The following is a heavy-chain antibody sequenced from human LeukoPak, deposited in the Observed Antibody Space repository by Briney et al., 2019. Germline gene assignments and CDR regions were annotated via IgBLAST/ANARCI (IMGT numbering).Heavy chain of an antibody. CDR1: GFTFSCYT. Sequence: PGGSLRLSCAASGFTFSCYTMNWLRQAPGNGLEWIAYISGTGNNIYYADSVKGRFTVSRDNAKNSLFLQMNSLTVEDTAVYYCARDDPSVCDYDGAWFDPWGQGVLVTVSS. D-gene: IGHD4-17*01. J-gene: IGHJ5*02. CDR2: ISGTGNNI. CDR3: ARDDPSVCDYDGAWFDP. V-gene: IGHV3-48*01.